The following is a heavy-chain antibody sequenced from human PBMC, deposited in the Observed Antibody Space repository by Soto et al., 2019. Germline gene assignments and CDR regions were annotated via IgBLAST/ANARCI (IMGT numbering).Heavy chain of an antibody. J-gene: IGHJ6*02. V-gene: IGHV4-39*01. D-gene: IGHD5-18*01. CDR2: IYYSGST. CDR1: GGSISSSSYY. Sequence: SDTLSLTCTVSGGSISSSSYYWGWIRQPPGKGLEWIGSIYYSGSTYYNPSLKSRVTISVDTSKNQFSLKLSSVTAADTAVYYCARLLRGYSYSLYYYYGMDVWGQGTTVTVSS. CDR3: ARLLRGYSYSLYYYYGMDV.